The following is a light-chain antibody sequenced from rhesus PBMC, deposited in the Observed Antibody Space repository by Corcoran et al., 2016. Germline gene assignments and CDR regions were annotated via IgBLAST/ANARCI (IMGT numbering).Light chain of an antibody. CDR2: KAS. CDR1: QSISSW. V-gene: IGKV1-22*01. CDR3: LQYSSSRYS. J-gene: IGKJ2*01. Sequence: DIQMTQSPSSLSASVGDTVTITCRASQSISSWLDCYQQKPGKAPKLLIYKASILQSWVPSRFSGSGSGTDFTLTSSSLKPEDFASYYCLQYSSSRYSFGQGTKVEIK.